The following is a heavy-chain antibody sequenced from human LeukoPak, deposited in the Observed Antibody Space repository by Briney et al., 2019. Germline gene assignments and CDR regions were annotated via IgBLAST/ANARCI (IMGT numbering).Heavy chain of an antibody. CDR1: EYTFTSYD. V-gene: IGHV1-8*01. J-gene: IGHJ6*02. CDR3: ARDEVVAAPNYFGMVV. D-gene: IGHD2-15*01. CDR2: MNPNSGNT. Sequence: ASVKVSFKASEYTFTSYDVNWVRQATGQGLEWMGWMNPNSGNTGLAQKFQGRVTLTRDTSLSTAYMELSNLRSDDTAVYYCARDEVVAAPNYFGMVVWGQGTTVSVSS.